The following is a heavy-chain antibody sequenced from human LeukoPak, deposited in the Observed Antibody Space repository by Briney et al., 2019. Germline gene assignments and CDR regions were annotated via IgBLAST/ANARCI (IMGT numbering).Heavy chain of an antibody. CDR3: AKDLHGGYSSDY. D-gene: IGHD4-23*01. V-gene: IGHV3-30*02. CDR2: IGYEGAHT. CDR1: GFTFNNFG. J-gene: IGHJ4*02. Sequence: GGSLRLSCAASGFTFNNFGMHWVRQAPGKGVEWVSFIGYEGAHTYYAESVKGRFTISKDNSKATLYLQMNSLRPEDTAAYYCAKDLHGGYSSDYWGQGTLVTVFS.